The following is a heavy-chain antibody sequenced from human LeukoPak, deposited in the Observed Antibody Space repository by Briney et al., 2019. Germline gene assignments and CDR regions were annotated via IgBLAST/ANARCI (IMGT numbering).Heavy chain of an antibody. Sequence: GGSLRLSCAASGFTFSSYAMSWVRQAPGKGLEWVSAISGSGGSTYYADSVKGRFTISRDNSKNTLYLQMNSLRAEDTAVYYCARDRGGYSYGYYFDYWGQGTLVTVSS. CDR1: GFTFSSYA. CDR3: ARDRGGYSYGYYFDY. V-gene: IGHV3-23*01. D-gene: IGHD5-18*01. CDR2: ISGSGGST. J-gene: IGHJ4*02.